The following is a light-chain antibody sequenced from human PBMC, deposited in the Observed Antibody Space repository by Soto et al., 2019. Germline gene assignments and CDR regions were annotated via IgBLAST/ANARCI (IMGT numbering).Light chain of an antibody. Sequence: QSVLTQPPSASGTPGQRFTISCSGSSSNIGSNTVNWYQQLPGTAPKLLIYSSNQRPSGVPDRFSGSKAGTSASLAISGLKSEDEADYYCAAWDDSLKGPVFGPGTKLTVL. J-gene: IGLJ1*01. V-gene: IGLV1-44*01. CDR1: SSNIGSNT. CDR3: AAWDDSLKGPV. CDR2: SSN.